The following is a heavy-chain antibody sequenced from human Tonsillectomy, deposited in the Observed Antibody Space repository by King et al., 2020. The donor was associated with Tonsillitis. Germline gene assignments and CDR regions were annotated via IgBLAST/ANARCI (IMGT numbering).Heavy chain of an antibody. J-gene: IGHJ4*02. D-gene: IGHD4-17*01. CDR2: ITGSGVGT. V-gene: IGHV3-23*04. CDR3: AKPDVGDHRNGFLFDY. CDR1: GFSFSNFA. Sequence: VQLVESGGGLIQPGGSLRLSCAASGFSFSNFAMTWVRQAPGKGLEWVSSITGSGVGTNYADSVKGRFTISRDNSKNTLYLQMSSLRGEDTAVYYCAKPDVGDHRNGFLFDYWGQGALVTVSS.